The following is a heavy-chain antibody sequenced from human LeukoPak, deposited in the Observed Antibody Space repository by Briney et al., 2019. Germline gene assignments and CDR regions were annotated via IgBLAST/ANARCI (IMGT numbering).Heavy chain of an antibody. J-gene: IGHJ3*02. CDR2: IYASGST. CDR3: PRHGDVFDAFDI. D-gene: IGHD2-21*02. V-gene: IGHV4-4*09. Sequence: SETLSLTCTVSGGSISNYYWSWIRQPPGKGLEWIGYIYASGSTNYNPSLKSRVTISVDTSKSHFSLRLNSVTAADTAVYYCPRHGDVFDAFDIWGQGTMVTVSS. CDR1: GGSISNYY.